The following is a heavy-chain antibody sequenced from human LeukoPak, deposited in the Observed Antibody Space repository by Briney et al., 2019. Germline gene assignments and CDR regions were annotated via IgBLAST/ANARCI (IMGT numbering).Heavy chain of an antibody. CDR3: ARGQLLRSIAAADNFDY. CDR1: GYTFTSYD. CDR2: MNPNSGNT. D-gene: IGHD6-13*01. J-gene: IGHJ4*02. V-gene: IGHV1-8*03. Sequence: ASVKVSCKASGYTFTSYDINWVRQATGQGLEWMGWMNPNSGNTGYAQRFQGRVTITRNTSISTAYMELSSLRSEDTAVYYCARGQLLRSIAAADNFDYWGQGTLVTVSS.